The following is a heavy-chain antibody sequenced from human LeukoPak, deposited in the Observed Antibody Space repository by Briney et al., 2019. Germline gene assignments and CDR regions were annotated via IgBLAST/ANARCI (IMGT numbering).Heavy chain of an antibody. D-gene: IGHD3-10*01. CDR2: IRNKGNGGTT. CDR1: GFSFGDYV. CDR3: TSQFFGLGSNPDY. J-gene: IGHJ4*02. Sequence: GRSLRLSCSGSGFSFGDYVMSWVRQAPGKGLEWVALIRNKGNGGTTEYAASVKGRFTISRDDSKGFAYLEISSLKTEDTAVYYCTSQFFGLGSNPDYWGQGTLVTVSS. V-gene: IGHV3-49*04.